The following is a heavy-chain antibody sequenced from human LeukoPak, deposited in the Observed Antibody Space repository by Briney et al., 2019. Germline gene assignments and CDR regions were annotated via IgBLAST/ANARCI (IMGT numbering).Heavy chain of an antibody. J-gene: IGHJ6*03. Sequence: GAPVKVSCKASGYTFTSYGISWVRRAPGQGLEWMGWISAYNGNTNYAQKLQGRVTMTTDTSTSTAYMELRSLRSDDTAVYYCAADSKGYYYYYMDVWGKGTTVTISS. V-gene: IGHV1-18*01. CDR1: GYTFTSYG. D-gene: IGHD3-22*01. CDR2: ISAYNGNT. CDR3: AADSKGYYYYYMDV.